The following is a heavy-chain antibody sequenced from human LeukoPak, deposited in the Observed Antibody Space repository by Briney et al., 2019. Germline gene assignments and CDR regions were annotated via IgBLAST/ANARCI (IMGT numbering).Heavy chain of an antibody. Sequence: APVKVSCKASGGTFSSYAISWVRQAPGQGLEWMGMINPSGASTGYAQNLQGRLTMTRDMSTSTVYMELSSLRSEDTAVYFCARGRTTDYYDSSGFSPRDYWGQGTLVTVSA. CDR2: INPSGAST. D-gene: IGHD3-22*01. CDR3: ARGRTTDYYDSSGFSPRDY. J-gene: IGHJ4*02. V-gene: IGHV1-46*01. CDR1: GGTFSSYA.